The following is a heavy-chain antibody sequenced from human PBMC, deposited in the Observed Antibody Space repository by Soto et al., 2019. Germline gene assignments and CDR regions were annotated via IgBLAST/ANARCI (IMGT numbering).Heavy chain of an antibody. CDR2: INPNSGGT. J-gene: IGHJ6*02. CDR3: ARDAGRLRWTRYYYYGMDV. Sequence: AASVKVSCKASGYTFTGYYMHWVRQAPGQGLEWMGWINPNSGGTNYAQKFQGRVTMTRDTSISTAYMELSRLRSDDTAVYYCARDAGRLRWTRYYYYGMDVWGQGTTVTVSS. CDR1: GYTFTGYY. V-gene: IGHV1-2*02. D-gene: IGHD5-12*01.